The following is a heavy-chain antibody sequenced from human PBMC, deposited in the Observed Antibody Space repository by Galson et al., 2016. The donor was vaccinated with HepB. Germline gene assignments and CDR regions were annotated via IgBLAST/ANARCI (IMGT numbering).Heavy chain of an antibody. CDR1: GFSFRSYT. CDR3: AAGSHRYWFDP. V-gene: IGHV3-21*01. J-gene: IGHJ5*02. D-gene: IGHD6-13*01. Sequence: SLRLSCAASGFSFRSYTMNWVRQAPGKGLQWVSSISSDSSDIYYPDSVKGRFIISRDNAKNSLYLQMNNLTAEDTAVYHCAAGSHRYWFDPWGQGTLVTVSS. CDR2: ISSDSSDI.